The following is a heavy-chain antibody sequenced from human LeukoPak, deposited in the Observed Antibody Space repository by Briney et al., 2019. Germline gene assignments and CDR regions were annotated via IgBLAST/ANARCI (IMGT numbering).Heavy chain of an antibody. D-gene: IGHD2-2*01. CDR3: TTDLGSIVVVPAAEGY. Sequence: GGSLRLSCAASGFIFSSAWMSWVRQAPGKGLEWVGRIKSKTDGGTTDYAAPVKGRFTISRDDSKNTLYLQMNSLKTEDTAVYYCTTDLGSIVVVPAAEGYWGQGTLVTVSS. J-gene: IGHJ4*02. CDR2: IKSKTDGGTT. CDR1: GFIFSSAW. V-gene: IGHV3-15*01.